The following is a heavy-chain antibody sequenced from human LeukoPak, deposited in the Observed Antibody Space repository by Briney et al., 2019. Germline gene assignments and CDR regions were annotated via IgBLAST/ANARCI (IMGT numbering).Heavy chain of an antibody. D-gene: IGHD6-13*01. Sequence: SETLSLTCTVSGGSISSSSYYWGWIRQPPGKGLEWIGSIYYSGSTYYNPSLKSRVTISVDTSKNQFSLKLSSVTAADTAVYYCARTVVGVAAVRMYYFDYWGQGTLVTVSS. CDR3: ARTVVGVAAVRMYYFDY. CDR1: GGSISSSSYY. CDR2: IYYSGST. J-gene: IGHJ4*02. V-gene: IGHV4-39*01.